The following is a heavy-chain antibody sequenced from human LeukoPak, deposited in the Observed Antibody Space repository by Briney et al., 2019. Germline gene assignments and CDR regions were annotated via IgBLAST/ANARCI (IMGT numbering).Heavy chain of an antibody. J-gene: IGHJ4*02. V-gene: IGHV4-39*07. CDR3: ARGHHYDILTGYPYYFDY. Sequence: PSETLSLTCTVSGGSTSSSNFYWGWIRQPPGKGLEWIGEINHSGSTNYNPSLKSRVTISVDTSKNQFSLKLSSVTAADTAVYYCARGHHYDILTGYPYYFDYWGQGTLVTVSS. CDR2: INHSGST. D-gene: IGHD3-9*01. CDR1: GGSTSSSNFY.